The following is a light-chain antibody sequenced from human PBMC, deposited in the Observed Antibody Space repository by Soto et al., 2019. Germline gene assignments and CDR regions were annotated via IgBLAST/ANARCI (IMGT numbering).Light chain of an antibody. Sequence: DIQMTQSPSSLSASVGDRVTITCRASQSLVSYLNWYQQKPGKAPKLLIYAASSLQSGVPSRFSGSGSETQFTLTINHLQPEDFAIYCCQQSYSVPLTFGPGTKVEIK. V-gene: IGKV1-39*01. CDR3: QQSYSVPLT. J-gene: IGKJ3*01. CDR1: QSLVSY. CDR2: AAS.